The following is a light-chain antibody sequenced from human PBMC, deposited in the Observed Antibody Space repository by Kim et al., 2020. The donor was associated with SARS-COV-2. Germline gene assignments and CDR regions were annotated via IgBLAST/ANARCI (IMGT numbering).Light chain of an antibody. CDR3: CSLTIAVTWM. Sequence: GLLSTLCCSRTISTIGASRRITWYQEQPCKAPRLITVDITKRPAGVSGLFSCYKSGNTACLTISALQADDEDDDFCCSLTIAVTWMFGGGTQLTVL. V-gene: IGLV2-23*02. CDR2: DIT. CDR1: ISTIGASRR. J-gene: IGLJ3*02.